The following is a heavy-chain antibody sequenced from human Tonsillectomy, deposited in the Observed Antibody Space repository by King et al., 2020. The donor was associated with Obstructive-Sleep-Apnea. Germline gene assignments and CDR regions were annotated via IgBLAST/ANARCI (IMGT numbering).Heavy chain of an antibody. J-gene: IGHJ6*02. Sequence: VQLVESGGGLVKPGGSLRLSCAASGFTFSSYSMNWVRQAPGKGLEWVSSISSSSSYIYYADSVKGRFTISRDNAKNSLYLQMNSLRAEDTAVYYCARDGVGYCSSTSCFIYYYYSMDVWGQGTTVTVSS. D-gene: IGHD2-2*03. CDR2: ISSSSSYI. V-gene: IGHV3-21*01. CDR1: GFTFSSYS. CDR3: ARDGVGYCSSTSCFIYYYYSMDV.